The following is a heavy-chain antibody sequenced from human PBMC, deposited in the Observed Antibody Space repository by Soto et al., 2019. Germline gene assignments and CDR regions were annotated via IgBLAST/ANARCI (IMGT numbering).Heavy chain of an antibody. V-gene: IGHV3-15*01. CDR3: TTLGYCSSTSCYHWFDP. CDR1: GFTFSNAW. J-gene: IGHJ5*02. CDR2: IKSKTDGGTT. D-gene: IGHD2-2*01. Sequence: EVQLVESGGGLVKPGGSLRLSCAASGFTFSNAWMSWVRQAPGKGLEWVGRIKSKTDGGTTDYAAPVKGRFTISRDDSKNTLYLQMNSLKTEDTAVYYCTTLGYCSSTSCYHWFDPWGQGTLVTVSS.